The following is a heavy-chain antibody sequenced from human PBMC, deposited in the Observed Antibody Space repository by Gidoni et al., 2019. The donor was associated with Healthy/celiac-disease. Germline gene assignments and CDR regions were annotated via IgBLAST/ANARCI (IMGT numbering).Heavy chain of an antibody. Sequence: QVQLQQWGAGLLKPSETLSLTCAVYGGSFSGYYWIWIRQPPGKGLEWIGEIKHSGSTNYNPSLKSRVTISVDTSKNQFSRKLSSVTAADTAVYYCARGYRGRRGYFDYWGQGTLVTVSS. CDR1: GGSFSGYY. CDR3: ARGYRGRRGYFDY. J-gene: IGHJ4*02. V-gene: IGHV4-34*01. CDR2: IKHSGST. D-gene: IGHD1-26*01.